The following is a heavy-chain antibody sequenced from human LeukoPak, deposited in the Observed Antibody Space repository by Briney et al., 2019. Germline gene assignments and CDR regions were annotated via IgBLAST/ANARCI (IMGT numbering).Heavy chain of an antibody. CDR3: AKDMRGCSSTSCYRYVDY. D-gene: IGHD2-2*02. V-gene: IGHV3-30*18. Sequence: LSLTCAVYGGSFSGYYWSWIRQPPGKGLEWVAIISYDGSNKYYADSVKGRFTISRDNSKNTLYLQMNSLRAEDTALYYCAKDMRGCSSTSCYRYVDYWGQGTLVTVSS. J-gene: IGHJ4*02. CDR2: ISYDGSNK. CDR1: GGSFSGYY.